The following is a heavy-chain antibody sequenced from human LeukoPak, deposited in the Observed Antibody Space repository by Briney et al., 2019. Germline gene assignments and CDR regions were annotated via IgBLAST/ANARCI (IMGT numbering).Heavy chain of an antibody. J-gene: IGHJ5*02. CDR2: ISGSGRST. CDR3: AKGRGTRVYNWFDT. V-gene: IGHV3-23*01. D-gene: IGHD1-26*01. Sequence: GGSLRLSCAGSGFTFNTSAMSWVRQAPGKGLEWVSAISGSGRSTYYTDSVRGRFTISRDNSKNTLYLQMNSLRAEATAVYFCAKGRGTRVYNWFDTWGQGILVTVSS. CDR1: GFTFNTSA.